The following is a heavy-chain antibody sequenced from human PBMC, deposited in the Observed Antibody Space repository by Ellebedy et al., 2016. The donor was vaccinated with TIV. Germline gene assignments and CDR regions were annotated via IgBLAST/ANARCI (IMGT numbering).Heavy chain of an antibody. CDR2: TNQDGSKR. J-gene: IGHJ3*02. V-gene: IGHV3-7*03. CDR1: GFTFNSYW. D-gene: IGHD4-17*01. CDR3: ATDGSYGDYLPPAHAFEM. Sequence: GESLKISCAASGFTFNSYWMSWVRQAPGKGLEWVANTNQDGSKRYYVDSVKGRFTISRDNAKTSLYLQINSLRADDTAVYYCATDGSYGDYLPPAHAFEMWGQGTMVIVSS.